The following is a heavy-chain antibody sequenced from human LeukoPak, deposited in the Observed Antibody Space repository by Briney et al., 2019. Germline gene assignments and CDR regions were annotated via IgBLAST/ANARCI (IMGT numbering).Heavy chain of an antibody. CDR3: ARVAVSAREYFDY. D-gene: IGHD2-21*02. J-gene: IGHJ4*02. CDR2: IYYNGNT. CDR1: GGSISSYY. V-gene: IGHV4-59*01. Sequence: PSETLSLTCTVSGGSISSYYWSWLRQSPGQGLEWLGYIYYNGNTNYNPSLKGRVTISVDSSKNQFSLRLSSVTAADTAVYYCARVAVSAREYFDYWGQGTLVTVSS.